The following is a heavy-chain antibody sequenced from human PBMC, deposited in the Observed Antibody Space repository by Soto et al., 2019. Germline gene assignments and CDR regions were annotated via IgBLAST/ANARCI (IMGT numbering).Heavy chain of an antibody. CDR3: ARGISERGGREV. Sequence: QVQLQQSGPGLVKPSGTLSLTCAVSGGSISSSNWWSWVRQPPGQGLEWIGEIYYSRSTNYHPSLKSRVTISVDKSKNQFSLKLTAVTAADTAVDYCARGISERGGREVWGQGTTVAVSS. CDR2: IYYSRST. V-gene: IGHV4-4*02. J-gene: IGHJ6*02. CDR1: GGSISSSNW. D-gene: IGHD6-13*01.